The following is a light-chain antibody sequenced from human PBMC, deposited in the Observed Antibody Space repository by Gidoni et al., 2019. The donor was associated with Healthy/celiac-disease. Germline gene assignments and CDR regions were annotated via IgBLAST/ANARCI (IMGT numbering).Light chain of an antibody. CDR2: DAS. CDR1: KDISNY. V-gene: IGKV1-33*01. J-gene: IGKJ3*01. CDR3: QQYDNLPLT. Sequence: DIQMTNSPSSLSASVGDRVTITCQASKDISNYLNWYQQKPGKAPKLLIYDASNLETGVPSRFSGSGSGTDFTFTISSLQPEDIATYYCQQYDNLPLTFGPGTKVDIK.